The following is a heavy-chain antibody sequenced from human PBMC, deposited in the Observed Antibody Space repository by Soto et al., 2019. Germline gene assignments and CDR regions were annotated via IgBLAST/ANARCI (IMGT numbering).Heavy chain of an antibody. CDR1: GYTFTNYG. D-gene: IGHD2-8*01. CDR3: AREGAGTNPLGY. CDR2: ISAYNGHT. V-gene: IGHV1-18*01. J-gene: IGHJ4*02. Sequence: QVQLVQSGPEVKKPGASVKVSCKASGYTFTNYGFNWVRQAPGQGLEWMGWISAYNGHTKYSQIFQARVIMTTDTSTSTASMELWSLTSDDTAGYCCAREGAGTNPLGYWGQGTLVTVSS.